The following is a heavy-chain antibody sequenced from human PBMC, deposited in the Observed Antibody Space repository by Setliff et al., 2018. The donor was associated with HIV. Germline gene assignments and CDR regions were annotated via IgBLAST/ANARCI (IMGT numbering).Heavy chain of an antibody. CDR1: GGSFSGYY. D-gene: IGHD3-22*01. J-gene: IGHJ4*02. Sequence: ASETLSLTCAVYGGSFSGYYWSWIRQPPGKGLEWIGEINHTGSTNYNPSLKSRVTISVDTSKNQFSLKLTSVTAADTAVYYCASRYYYDTSGYYYFDYWGQGTLVTVSS. CDR3: ASRYYYDTSGYYYFDY. V-gene: IGHV4-34*01. CDR2: INHTGST.